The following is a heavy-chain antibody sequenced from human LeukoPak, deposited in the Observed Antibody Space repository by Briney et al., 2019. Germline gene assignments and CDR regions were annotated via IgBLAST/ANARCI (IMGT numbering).Heavy chain of an antibody. CDR1: GFTFSSYA. D-gene: IGHD2-2*02. CDR2: ISGRGGST. CDR3: AKDVRDCRSTSCYTYYYYYGMDV. Sequence: GGSLRLSCAASGFTFSSYAMSWVRQAPGKGLEWGSAISGRGGSTYYADAAKGRFTISRDNSKNTLYLQMNSLRAEDTALYYCAKDVRDCRSTSCYTYYYYYGMDVWGQGTTVTVSS. V-gene: IGHV3-23*01. J-gene: IGHJ6*02.